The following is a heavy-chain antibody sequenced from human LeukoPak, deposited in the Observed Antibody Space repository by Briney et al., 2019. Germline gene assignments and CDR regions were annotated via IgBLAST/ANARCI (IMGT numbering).Heavy chain of an antibody. V-gene: IGHV3-48*02. D-gene: IGHD3-10*01. Sequence: PGGSLRLSCAASGFTFSSDWMSWVRQARGKGLEWVSYISSSSSTIYYADAGKGRFTIYRDNEKNSMYLQMTSLRDEDTAVYYCARPHSGHLFDYWGQGTLVTVSS. J-gene: IGHJ4*02. CDR3: ARPHSGHLFDY. CDR1: GFTFSSDW. CDR2: ISSSSSTI.